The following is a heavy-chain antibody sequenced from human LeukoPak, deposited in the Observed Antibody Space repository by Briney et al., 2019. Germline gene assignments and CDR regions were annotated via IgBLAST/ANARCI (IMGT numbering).Heavy chain of an antibody. CDR2: INHSGST. Sequence: GSLRLSCAASGFTFSSYWMSWIRQPPGKGLEWIGEINHSGSTNYNPSLKSRVTISVDTSKNQFSLKLSSVTAADTAVYYCARGSLKRYSGSYYLDYWGQGTLVTVSS. CDR3: ARGSLKRYSGSYYLDY. CDR1: GFTFSSYW. V-gene: IGHV4-34*01. D-gene: IGHD1-26*01. J-gene: IGHJ4*02.